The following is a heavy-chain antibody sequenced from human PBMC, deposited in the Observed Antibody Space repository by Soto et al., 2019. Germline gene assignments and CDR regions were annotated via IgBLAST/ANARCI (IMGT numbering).Heavy chain of an antibody. J-gene: IGHJ4*02. CDR1: GYTFTSYG. CDR2: FDPEDGET. V-gene: IGHV1-24*01. D-gene: IGHD3-22*01. CDR3: ATGPSGYYYFDY. Sequence: ASVKVSCKASGYTFTSYGISWVRQAPGQGLEWMGGFDPEDGETIYAQKFQGRVTMTEDTSTDTAYMELSSLRSEDTAVYYCATGPSGYYYFDYWGQGTLVTVSS.